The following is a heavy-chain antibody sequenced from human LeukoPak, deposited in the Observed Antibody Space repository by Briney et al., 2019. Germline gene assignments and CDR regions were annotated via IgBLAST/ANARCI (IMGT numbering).Heavy chain of an antibody. CDR2: VSSSSSYI. CDR1: GFTFSSYS. D-gene: IGHD3-10*01. V-gene: IGHV3-21*01. CDR3: ARDRVVRGVIIRFDY. Sequence: GGSLRLSCAASGFTFSSYSMNWVRQAPGKGLEWVSSVSSSSSYIYYADSVKGRFTISRDNAKNSLYLQMNSLRAEDTAVYYCARDRVVRGVIIRFDYWGQGTLVTVSS. J-gene: IGHJ4*02.